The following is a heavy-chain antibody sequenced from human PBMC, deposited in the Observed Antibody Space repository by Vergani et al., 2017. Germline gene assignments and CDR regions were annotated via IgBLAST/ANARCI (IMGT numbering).Heavy chain of an antibody. CDR1: GYTFTNYY. CDR2: INPSGGST. CDR3: ARGYYYDNSGDRNVLDI. D-gene: IGHD3-22*01. J-gene: IGHJ3*02. Sequence: QVLLVQSGAEVKKPGASVRVSCKTSGYTFTNYYIHWVRQAPGQGLEWMGIINPSGGSTTYAQQFQGRLTMTRDTSTSTVYMELSRLRSDDTAVYYCARGYYYDNSGDRNVLDIWGQGTVVTVSS. V-gene: IGHV1-46*01.